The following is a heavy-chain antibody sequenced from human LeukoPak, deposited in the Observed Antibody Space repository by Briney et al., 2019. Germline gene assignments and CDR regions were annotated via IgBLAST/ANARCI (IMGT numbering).Heavy chain of an antibody. CDR2: IYYSGST. CDR1: GGSISSGDYY. D-gene: IGHD2-2*01. V-gene: IGHV4-30-4*08. Sequence: SETLSLTCTVSGGSISSGDYYWSWIRQPPGKGLEWIGYIYYSGSTYYNPSLKSRVTISVDTSKNQFSLKLSSVTAADTAVYYCAGVAVVPARWFDPWGQGTLVTVSS. CDR3: AGVAVVPARWFDP. J-gene: IGHJ5*02.